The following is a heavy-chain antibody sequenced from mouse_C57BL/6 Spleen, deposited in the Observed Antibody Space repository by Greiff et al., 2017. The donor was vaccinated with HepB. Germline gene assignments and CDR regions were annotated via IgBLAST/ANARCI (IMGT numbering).Heavy chain of an antibody. CDR2: ISYSGST. CDR1: GYSITSGYG. CDR3: ARTARIKY. V-gene: IGHV3-2*02. D-gene: IGHD1-2*01. Sequence: VQLQQSGPGLVKPSQSLSLTCTVTGYSITSGYGWNWIRQFPGNKLEWMGYISYSGSTNYNPSLKSRISITRDTSKNQFYMQLNSVTTEDTATYYCARTARIKYLGQGTTLTVSS. J-gene: IGHJ2*01.